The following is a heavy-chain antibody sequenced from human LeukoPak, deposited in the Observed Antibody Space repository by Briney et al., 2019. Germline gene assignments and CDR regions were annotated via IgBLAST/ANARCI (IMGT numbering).Heavy chain of an antibody. V-gene: IGHV3-21*01. CDR2: ISSSSSYI. CDR1: GFTFSSYS. CDR3: ARDSVVVVPAAIYYSNYAFDY. J-gene: IGHJ4*02. D-gene: IGHD2-2*01. Sequence: GGSLRPSCAASGFTFSSYSMNWVRQAPGKGLEWVSSISSSSSYIYYADSVKGRFTISRDNAKNSLYLQMNSLRAEDTAVYYCARDSVVVVPAAIYYSNYAFDYWGQGTLVTVSS.